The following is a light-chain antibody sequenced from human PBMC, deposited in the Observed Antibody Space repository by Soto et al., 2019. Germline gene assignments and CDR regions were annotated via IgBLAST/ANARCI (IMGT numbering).Light chain of an antibody. J-gene: IGKJ2*01. V-gene: IGKV1-5*01. Sequence: DIQITQSPSNVSASVGDTVTLACRASQSVSGWLAWYQQKPGKAPKRLIYEASTLESWVPSSCSGSGFGTEFSLTFRSQQPDDSGTYDCQHYCCYPYTFGQGTELE. CDR1: QSVSGW. CDR3: QHYCCYPYT. CDR2: EAS.